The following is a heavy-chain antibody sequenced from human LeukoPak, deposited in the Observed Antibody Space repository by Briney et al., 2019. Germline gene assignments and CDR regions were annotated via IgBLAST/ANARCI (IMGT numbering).Heavy chain of an antibody. CDR2: GDYSGGT. Sequence: PSETLSLTCTVSGGSISSGDYYWSWIRQPPGKGLEWIASGDYSGGTYYNPSLESRVAISADMSKNQISLKLSSVTAADTALYYCARERGEEYSSGWYKTNFFDTWGQGTRVTVSS. D-gene: IGHD6-19*01. CDR3: ARERGEEYSSGWYKTNFFDT. CDR1: GGSISSGDYY. V-gene: IGHV4-39*07. J-gene: IGHJ4*02.